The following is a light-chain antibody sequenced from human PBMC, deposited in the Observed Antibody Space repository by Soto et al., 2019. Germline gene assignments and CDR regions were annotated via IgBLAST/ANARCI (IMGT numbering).Light chain of an antibody. CDR2: GAS. CDR1: QSVSSS. V-gene: IGKV3-11*01. J-gene: IGKJ5*01. Sequence: EIVLTQSPATLSSSPGERATLSCRASQSVSSSLAWYQQKPGQAPRLLIYGASNRAGGIPARFSGGGSGTDFTLTISSLEPEDFAVYYCQQRSNWPFTCGQGTRLEIK. CDR3: QQRSNWPFT.